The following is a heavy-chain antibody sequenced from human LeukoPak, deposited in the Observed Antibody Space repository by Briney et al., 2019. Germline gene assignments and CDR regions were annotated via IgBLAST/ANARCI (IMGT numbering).Heavy chain of an antibody. V-gene: IGHV1-18*01. J-gene: IGHJ4*02. CDR2: ISAYNGNT. CDR3: TREGVYSYGFNY. D-gene: IGHD5-18*01. Sequence: SVTVSCKASGYTFTSYGISWVRQAPGQGLEWMGWISAYNGNTNYAQKLQGRVTITTDTSKSTAYMELRSLRSDDTAEYYWTREGVYSYGFNYWGQGTLVTVYS. CDR1: GYTFTSYG.